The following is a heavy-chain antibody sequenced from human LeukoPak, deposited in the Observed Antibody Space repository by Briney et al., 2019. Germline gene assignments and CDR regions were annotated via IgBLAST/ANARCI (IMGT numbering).Heavy chain of an antibody. D-gene: IGHD6-13*01. J-gene: IGHJ4*02. Sequence: GGSLTLSCAGSGFTFNNYAMTWVRQAPGQGLEWVSVISGSGGSTSYADSVKGRFTVSRDNSKNTLYLQMNSLRVEDTAVYYCAKRLHSSNWYAAFDCGGQGTVVTVSS. CDR2: ISGSGGST. CDR3: AKRLHSSNWYAAFDC. CDR1: GFTFNNYA. V-gene: IGHV3-23*01.